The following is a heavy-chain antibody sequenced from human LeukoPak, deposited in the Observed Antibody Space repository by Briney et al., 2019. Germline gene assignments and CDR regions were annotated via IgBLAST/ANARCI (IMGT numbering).Heavy chain of an antibody. V-gene: IGHV4-38-2*02. CDR2: VYHSGST. CDR3: ARTYRNYYESSDFYQGPGFFDN. D-gene: IGHD3-22*01. J-gene: IGHJ4*02. CDR1: ASFSITRGYY. Sequence: NPSETLSLTCTVSASFSITRGYYWAWIRQPPGKGLEWIGNVYHSGSTHYNPSLKSRVTISVDTSKNQFSLHLNSVTAADTAVYYCARTYRNYYESSDFYQGPGFFDNWGQGTLVTVSS.